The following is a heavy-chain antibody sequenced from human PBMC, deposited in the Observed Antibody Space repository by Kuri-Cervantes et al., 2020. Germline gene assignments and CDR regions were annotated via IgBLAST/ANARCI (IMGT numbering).Heavy chain of an antibody. V-gene: IGHV4-30-4*01. J-gene: IGHJ6*02. CDR3: ARVLLNGMDV. D-gene: IGHD3-10*01. CDR1: GGSFSGYY. CDR2: IYYSGST. Sequence: SETLSLTCAVYGGSFSGYYWSWIRQPPGKGLEWIGYIYYSGSTYYNPSLKSRVTISVDTSKNQFSLKLSSVTAADTAVYYCARVLLNGMDVWGQGTTVTVSS.